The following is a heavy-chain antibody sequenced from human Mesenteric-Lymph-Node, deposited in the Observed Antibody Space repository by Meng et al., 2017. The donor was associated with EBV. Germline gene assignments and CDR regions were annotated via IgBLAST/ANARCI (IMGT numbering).Heavy chain of an antibody. D-gene: IGHD3-10*01. CDR3: GGGYISGVPDFDY. CDR2: INHSRDT. CDR1: GGSFIGFY. Sequence: QMQHLPRGAALVKPSATLSLTCSVSGGSFIGFYWSWIRQSPGKGLEWIGEINHSRDTNYHPSLKSRVTISLDASKNQFSLKLTSVTAADTAVYYCGGGYISGVPDFDYWGQGTLVTVSS. J-gene: IGHJ4*02. V-gene: IGHV4-34*02.